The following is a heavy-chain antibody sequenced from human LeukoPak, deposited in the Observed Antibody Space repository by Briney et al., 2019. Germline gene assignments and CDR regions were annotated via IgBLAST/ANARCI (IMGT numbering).Heavy chain of an antibody. CDR2: IHPNTGGT. J-gene: IGHJ4*02. D-gene: IGHD3-10*01. CDR1: GYTFTGHY. V-gene: IGHV1-2*02. Sequence: ASVKVSCKASGYTFTGHYIHWVRQAPGQGLEWMGWIHPNTGGTKYAQKFQGRVTMTRDTSSSTAYMELSSLRSDDTAVYYCARSLLWFGELSNPSDYWGQGTLVTVSS. CDR3: ARSLLWFGELSNPSDY.